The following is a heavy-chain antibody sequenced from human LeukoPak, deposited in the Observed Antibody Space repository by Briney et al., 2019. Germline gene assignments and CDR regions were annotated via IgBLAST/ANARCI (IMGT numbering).Heavy chain of an antibody. D-gene: IGHD3-10*01. J-gene: IGHJ6*02. CDR3: ARVFRRELYYYYYGMDV. CDR1: GGSFSGYY. Sequence: SETLSLTCAVYGGSFSGYYWSWIRQPPGKGLEWIGEINHSGSTNYNPSLKSRVTISVDTSKNQFSLKLSSVTVADTAVYYCARVFRRELYYYYYGMDVWGQGTTVTVSS. V-gene: IGHV4-34*01. CDR2: INHSGST.